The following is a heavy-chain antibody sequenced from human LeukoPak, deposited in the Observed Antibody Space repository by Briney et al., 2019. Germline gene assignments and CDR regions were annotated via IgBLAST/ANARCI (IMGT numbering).Heavy chain of an antibody. J-gene: IGHJ6*03. CDR3: ARDHMAAAGTDLVYYYYYMDV. CDR1: GYTFTDYY. D-gene: IGHD6-13*01. CDR2: INPNSGGA. Sequence: GASVKVSCKASGYTFTDYYTHWVRQAPGQGLEWMGYINPNSGGAHYIQKFQGRVTMTRDTSISTAYMELSRLRSDDTAVYYCARDHMAAAGTDLVYYYYYMDVWGKGTTVTISS. V-gene: IGHV1-2*02.